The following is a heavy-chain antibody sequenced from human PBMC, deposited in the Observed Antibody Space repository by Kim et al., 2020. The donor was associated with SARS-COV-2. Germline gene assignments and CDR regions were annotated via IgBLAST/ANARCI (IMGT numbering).Heavy chain of an antibody. J-gene: IGHJ4*02. D-gene: IGHD6-13*01. Sequence: SETLSLTCTVSGGSISSGGYYWSWIRQHPGKGLEWIGYIYYSGSTYYNPSLKSRVTISVDTSKNQFSLKLSSVTAADTAVYYCARGTAAADAFDYWGQGTLVTVSS. CDR3: ARGTAAADAFDY. V-gene: IGHV4-31*03. CDR2: IYYSGST. CDR1: GGSISSGGYY.